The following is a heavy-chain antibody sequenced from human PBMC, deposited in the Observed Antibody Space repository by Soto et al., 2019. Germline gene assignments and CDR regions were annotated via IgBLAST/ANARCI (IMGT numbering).Heavy chain of an antibody. D-gene: IGHD1-26*01. J-gene: IGHJ6*02. CDR1: GYSFDNYW. V-gene: IGHV5-51*01. CDR2: IYPGDSDR. Sequence: EESLKISCKGSGYSFDNYWIGWVRQMPGKGLEWMAIIYPGDSDRRYSPSFQGQVTISADQSISTAYLQWSSLKASDTANYYCVRYRSRDYYYGMDVWGQGTTVTVSS. CDR3: VRYRSRDYYYGMDV.